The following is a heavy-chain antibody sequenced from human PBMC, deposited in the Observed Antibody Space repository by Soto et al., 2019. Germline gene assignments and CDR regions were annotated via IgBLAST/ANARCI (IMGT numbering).Heavy chain of an antibody. CDR1: GFTFKTYW. Sequence: GGSLRLSCAASGFTFKTYWMHWVRQAPGKGPVWVSRINNYGKYTSYADSVKGRFTISRDNAKNTLYLQMNSLRAEDSAVYYCVSGNYDSRYYFDYWGQGTLVT. V-gene: IGHV3-74*01. J-gene: IGHJ4*02. CDR2: INNYGKYT. D-gene: IGHD3-22*01. CDR3: VSGNYDSRYYFDY.